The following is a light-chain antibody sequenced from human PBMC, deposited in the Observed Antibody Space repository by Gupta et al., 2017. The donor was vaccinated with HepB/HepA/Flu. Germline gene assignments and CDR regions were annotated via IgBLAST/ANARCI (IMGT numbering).Light chain of an antibody. CDR3: QQYDHHTSYRT. V-gene: IGKV1-33*01. J-gene: IGKJ4*02. Sequence: DFQLAQSPSSLSASVGDRVTITCQASQDISNNLNWYQQKPGKAPKLLIYEASNVETGVPSSFSGIGSGTDFTVFTSSLQPQEIATYDCQQYDHHTSYRTFGEGTKVEIK. CDR2: EAS. CDR1: QDISNN.